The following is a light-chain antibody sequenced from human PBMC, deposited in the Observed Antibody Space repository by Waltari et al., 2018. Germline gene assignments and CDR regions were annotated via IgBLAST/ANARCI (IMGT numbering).Light chain of an antibody. Sequence: SYELTQPPSVSVSPGQTARITCSSDALSQQFVYWYQWTAGHAPVLVIYKDDERPAGIPERFSGSSSGTTVTLTISGVQAEDEADYYCQSSDRGGYVVFGGGTKLTVL. CDR3: QSSDRGGYVV. V-gene: IGLV3-25*03. CDR2: KDD. J-gene: IGLJ2*01. CDR1: ALSQQF.